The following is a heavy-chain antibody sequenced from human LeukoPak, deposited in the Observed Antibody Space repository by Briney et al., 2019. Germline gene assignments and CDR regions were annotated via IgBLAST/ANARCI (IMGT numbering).Heavy chain of an antibody. J-gene: IGHJ3*02. V-gene: IGHV1-69-2*01. Sequence: ASVKVSCKVSGYTFTDYYMHWVQQAPGKGLEWMGLVDPEDGETIYAEKFQCRVTITADTSTDTAYMELSSLRSEDTAVYYCATVDVVPAAISLGVNIWGQGTMVTVSS. CDR1: GYTFTDYY. CDR2: VDPEDGET. D-gene: IGHD2-2*01. CDR3: ATVDVVPAAISLGVNI.